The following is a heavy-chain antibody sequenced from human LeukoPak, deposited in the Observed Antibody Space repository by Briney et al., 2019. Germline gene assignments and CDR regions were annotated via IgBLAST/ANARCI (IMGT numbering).Heavy chain of an antibody. CDR1: GFAFSSYG. V-gene: IGHV3-30*18. CDR2: ISYDGDNK. CDR3: AKDRACARGYMTNLFDC. Sequence: PGRSLRLSCAASGFAFSSYGMHWVPQAPDRGLEWVALISYDGDNKYYAYSVKGRFTISRDNSKSTLYLQMNRLRAEDTAVYYCAKDRACARGYMTNLFDCWGQGTLVTVSS. D-gene: IGHD3-22*01. J-gene: IGHJ4*02.